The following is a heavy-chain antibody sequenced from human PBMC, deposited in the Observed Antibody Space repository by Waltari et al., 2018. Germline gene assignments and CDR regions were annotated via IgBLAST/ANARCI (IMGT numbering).Heavy chain of an antibody. CDR2: IYYSGST. CDR3: ARETRPELDYYYYMDV. V-gene: IGHV4-39*07. J-gene: IGHJ6*03. Sequence: QLQLQESGPGLVKPSETLSLTCTVSGGSISSSSYYWGWIRKPPGKGLEWIGSIYYSGSTYYNPSLKRRVTISVDTSKNQFSLKLSSVTAADTAVYYCARETRPELDYYYYMDVWGKGTTVTVSS. D-gene: IGHD1-7*01. CDR1: GGSISSSSYY.